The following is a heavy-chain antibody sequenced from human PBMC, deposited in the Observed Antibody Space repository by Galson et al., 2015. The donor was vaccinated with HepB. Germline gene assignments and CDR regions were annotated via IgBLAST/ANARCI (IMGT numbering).Heavy chain of an antibody. CDR1: GFTFSSCG. V-gene: IGHV3-30*18. CDR2: ISYDGSNK. D-gene: IGHD3-16*01. Sequence: SLRPSCAASGFTFSSCGMHWVRQAPGKGLEWVAVISYDGSNKYYADSVKGRFTISRDNSKNTLYLQMNSLRAEDTAVYYCAKDGLRLRLGAHIGGNWFDPWGQGTLVTVSS. J-gene: IGHJ5*02. CDR3: AKDGLRLRLGAHIGGNWFDP.